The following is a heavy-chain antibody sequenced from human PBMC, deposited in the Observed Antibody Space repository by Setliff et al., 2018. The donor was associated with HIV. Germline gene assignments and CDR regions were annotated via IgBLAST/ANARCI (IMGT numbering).Heavy chain of an antibody. CDR2: IYSGGTT. V-gene: IGHV4-39*07. J-gene: IGHJ4*02. CDR1: GDYISSGGYY. CDR3: ARHAVPHYYDSSGPS. D-gene: IGHD3-22*01. Sequence: SETLSLTCTVSGDYISSGGYYWSWIRQHPGKGLEWIGNIYSGGTTYYNSSLRSRVTISVDTSKNQFSLKLNSVTAADTAVYYCARHAVPHYYDSSGPSRGPGTLVTVSS.